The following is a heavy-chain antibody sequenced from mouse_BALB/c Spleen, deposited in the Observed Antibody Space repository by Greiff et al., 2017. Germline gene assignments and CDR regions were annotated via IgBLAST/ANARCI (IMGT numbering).Heavy chain of an antibody. Sequence: EVKLMESGGGLVKPGGSLKLSCAASGFTFSDYYMYWVRQTPEKRLELVATISDGGSYTYYPDSVKGRFTISRDNAKNNLYLQMSSLKSEDTAMYYCARGGFDHGGTAYAMYYWGQGTSVTVSS. CDR2: ISDGGSYT. J-gene: IGHJ4*01. V-gene: IGHV5-4*02. CDR1: GFTFSDYY. CDR3: ARGGFDHGGTAYAMYY. D-gene: IGHD3-3*01.